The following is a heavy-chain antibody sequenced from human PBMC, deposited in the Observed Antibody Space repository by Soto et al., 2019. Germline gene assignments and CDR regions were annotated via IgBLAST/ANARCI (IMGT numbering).Heavy chain of an antibody. CDR2: IIPVVGIA. J-gene: IGHJ4*02. CDR3: ARGRDGVSEASDY. V-gene: IGHV1-69*02. Sequence: QVQLVQSGAEVKKPGSSVKVSCKASGGTFSSYTISWVRQAPGQGLEWMGRIIPVVGIANYAQKFQGRVTSTADKATSTAYLELNSLRSEATAVYYFARGRDGVSEASDYLGQGTLVTVSS. D-gene: IGHD2-8*01. CDR1: GGTFSSYT.